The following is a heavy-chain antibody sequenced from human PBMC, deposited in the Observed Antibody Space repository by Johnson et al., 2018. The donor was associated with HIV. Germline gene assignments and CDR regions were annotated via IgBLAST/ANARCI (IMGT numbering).Heavy chain of an antibody. V-gene: IGHV3-64*04. CDR3: AKSSSATYYGDAFDM. J-gene: IGHJ3*02. Sequence: QVQLVESGGGVVRPGGSLRLSCAASGFTFDDYGMSWVRQAPGKGLEYVSAISSNGGSTYYADFVKGRFTISRDNSKKTLSLQMNSLRPEDTAVYYCAKSSSATYYGDAFDMWGQWTMVTVSS. CDR1: GFTFDDYG. CDR2: ISSNGGST. D-gene: IGHD3-10*01.